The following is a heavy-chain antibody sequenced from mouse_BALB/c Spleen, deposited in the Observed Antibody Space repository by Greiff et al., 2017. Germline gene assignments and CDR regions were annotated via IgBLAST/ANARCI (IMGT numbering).Heavy chain of an antibody. CDR3: ASGNGYHFAY. D-gene: IGHD2-2*01. CDR2: IDPSDSDT. Sequence: QVQLQQSGPQLVRPGASVRISCMASGYSFTSYWMHWVKQRPGQGLEWIGMIDPSDSDTRLNQKFKDKATLTVYRSSSTAYMQLSSPTSTDSAVYYYASGNGYHFAYWGQGTLVTVSA. J-gene: IGHJ3*01. V-gene: IGHV1-74*01. CDR1: GYSFTSYW.